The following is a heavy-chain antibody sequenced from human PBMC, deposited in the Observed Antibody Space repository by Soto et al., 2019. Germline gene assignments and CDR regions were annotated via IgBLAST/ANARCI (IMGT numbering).Heavy chain of an antibody. CDR2: INHSGST. CDR3: ARGVGYTYGPAGY. J-gene: IGHJ4*02. Sequence: QVQLQQWGAGLLKPSETMSLTCGVSGGSFSGYYWTWIRQPPGKGLERIGEINHSGSTNYNPSLTSRVTMSVDTSKNQFSLNLTSTTAADTAVYYCARGVGYTYGPAGYWGQGARVTVSS. V-gene: IGHV4-34*01. CDR1: GGSFSGYY. D-gene: IGHD3-16*02.